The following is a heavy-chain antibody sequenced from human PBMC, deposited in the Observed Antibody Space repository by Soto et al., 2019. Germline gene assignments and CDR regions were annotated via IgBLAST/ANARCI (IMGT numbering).Heavy chain of an antibody. CDR1: GFTFSSYG. J-gene: IGHJ6*02. D-gene: IGHD1-1*01. CDR2: ISYDGSNK. V-gene: IGHV3-30*18. Sequence: QVQLVESGGGVVQPGRSLRLSCAASGFTFSSYGMHWVRQAPGKGLEWVAVISYDGSNKYYADSVKGRFTISRDNSKNTLYLQMSCLRAEDTAVYYCAKGNDLIYYYYGMDVWGQGTTVTVSS. CDR3: AKGNDLIYYYYGMDV.